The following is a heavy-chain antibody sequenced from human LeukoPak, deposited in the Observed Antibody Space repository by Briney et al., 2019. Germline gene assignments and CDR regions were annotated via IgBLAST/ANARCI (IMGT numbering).Heavy chain of an antibody. D-gene: IGHD1-7*01. CDR2: ISSSGSTI. CDR1: GFTFSSYE. V-gene: IGHV3-48*03. Sequence: SGGSLRLSCAASGFTFSSYEMNWVRQAPGKGLEWVSYISSSGSTIYYADSVKGRFTISRDNAKNSLYLQMNSLRAEDTAVYYCARKGNWNYFSVLDYWGQGTLVTVSS. J-gene: IGHJ4*02. CDR3: ARKGNWNYFSVLDY.